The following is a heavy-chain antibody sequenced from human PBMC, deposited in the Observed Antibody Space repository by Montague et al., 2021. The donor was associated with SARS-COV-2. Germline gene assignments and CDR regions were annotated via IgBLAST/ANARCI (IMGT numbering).Heavy chain of an antibody. V-gene: IGHV4-61*03. D-gene: IGHD6-19*01. J-gene: IGHJ6*02. CDR2: FYYSGGS. Sequence: SETLSLTCTVSGASISTGSDYWTWIRQRPGRGLEWIGNFYYSGGSTYNPSLKSRVTISADTSKNLFSLTLKSVTASDTGVYYCARNGGAAVPGLLLGMDIWGQGTTVTVSS. CDR3: ARNGGAAVPGLLLGMDI. CDR1: GASISTGSDY.